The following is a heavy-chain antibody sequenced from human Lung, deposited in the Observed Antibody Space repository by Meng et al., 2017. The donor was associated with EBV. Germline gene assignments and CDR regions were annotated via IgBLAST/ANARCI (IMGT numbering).Heavy chain of an antibody. V-gene: IGHV4-4*01. CDR2: IYHNENT. CDR3: ARAPGNWNFDS. D-gene: IGHD1-20*01. CDR1: SASISSNNY. J-gene: IGHJ4*02. Sequence: APGMVQPPGPLSLTVTVSSASISSNNYWTWVRQSPGKGLEWIGEIYHNENTNYNPSLMSRVTMSLDKSKNHFSLNLRSVTAADTAVYFCARAPGNWNFDSWGQGTLVTVSS.